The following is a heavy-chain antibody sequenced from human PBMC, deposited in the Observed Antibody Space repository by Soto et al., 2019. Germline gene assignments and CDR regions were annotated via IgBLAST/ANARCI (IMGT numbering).Heavy chain of an antibody. CDR1: GGSISSGGYS. V-gene: IGHV4-30-2*01. J-gene: IGHJ4*02. CDR2: IYHSGST. Sequence: SETLSLTCAVSGGSISSGGYSWSWIRQPPGKGLEWIGYIYHSGSTYYNPSLKSRVTISVDRSKNQFSLKLSSVTAADTAVYYCARGYSGYNRVWGQGTLVTVSS. D-gene: IGHD5-12*01. CDR3: ARGYSGYNRV.